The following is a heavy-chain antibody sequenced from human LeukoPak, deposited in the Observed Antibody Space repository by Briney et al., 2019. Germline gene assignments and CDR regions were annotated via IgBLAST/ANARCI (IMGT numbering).Heavy chain of an antibody. CDR3: ARAAAMSDAFDI. CDR2: INPNSGGT. Sequence: ASVKVSCTASGYTFTGYYMHSVRQAPGQGLVWMGWINPNSGGTKYAQKFQGRVTMTRDTSISRAYMELSRLRSDDTAVYYCARAAAMSDAFDIWGQGTMVTVSS. J-gene: IGHJ3*02. CDR1: GYTFTGYY. D-gene: IGHD2-2*01. V-gene: IGHV1-2*02.